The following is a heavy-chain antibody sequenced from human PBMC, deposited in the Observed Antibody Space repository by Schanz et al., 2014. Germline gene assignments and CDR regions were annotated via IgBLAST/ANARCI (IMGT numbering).Heavy chain of an antibody. J-gene: IGHJ4*02. CDR3: AKDPSHGDYDYDFDY. V-gene: IGHV3-30*19. D-gene: IGHD3-16*01. CDR1: GFTFSSYG. CDR2: ISYDGSNK. Sequence: QVQLVESGGGVVQFGRSLRLSCVASGFTFSSYGMHWVRQAPGKGLEWVAVISYDGSNKNYADSVKGRFTISRDNSKNTLYLQMNSLRAEDTAVYYCAKDPSHGDYDYDFDYWGQGTLVSVSS.